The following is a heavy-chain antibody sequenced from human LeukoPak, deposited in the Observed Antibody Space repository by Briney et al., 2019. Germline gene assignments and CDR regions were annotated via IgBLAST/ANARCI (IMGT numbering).Heavy chain of an antibody. CDR1: GGSISIYY. V-gene: IGHV4-4*07. CDR2: IHSSGST. CDR3: AREAGHHGSGSLDY. J-gene: IGHJ4*02. Sequence: SETLSLTCTVSGGSISIYYWTWIRQPAGKGLEWIGRIHSSGSTNYSPSLKSRVAMSLDTPKNQFSLELSSVTAADTAVYYCAREAGHHGSGSLDYWGQGTLVTVSS. D-gene: IGHD3-10*01.